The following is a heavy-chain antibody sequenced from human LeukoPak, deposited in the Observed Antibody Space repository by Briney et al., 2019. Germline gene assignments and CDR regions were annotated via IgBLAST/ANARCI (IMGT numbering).Heavy chain of an antibody. CDR3: ARDFGMATIHFGY. J-gene: IGHJ4*02. D-gene: IGHD5-24*01. CDR1: GYTFTSYY. V-gene: IGHV1-46*01. CDR2: INPSGGST. Sequence: GASVKVSCKASGYTFTSYYMHWVGQAPGQGLGWMGIINPSGGSTSYAQKFQGRVTMTRDTSTSTVYMELSSVRSEDTAVYYCARDFGMATIHFGYWGQGTLVTVSS.